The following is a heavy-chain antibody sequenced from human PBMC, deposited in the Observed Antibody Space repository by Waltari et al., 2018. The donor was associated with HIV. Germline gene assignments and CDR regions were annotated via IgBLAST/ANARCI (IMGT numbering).Heavy chain of an antibody. Sequence: QVQLQESGPGLVKPSQTLSLTCTVSGGSISSGDYYWSWIRQHPGKGLEWIGYIYYSGSTYYNPSLKSRVTISVDTSKNQFSLKLNSVTAADTAVYYCARAQPVNIVVVREAFYAFDIWGQGTMVTVSS. J-gene: IGHJ3*02. D-gene: IGHD2-21*01. CDR1: GGSISSGDYY. CDR2: IYYSGST. CDR3: ARAQPVNIVVVREAFYAFDI. V-gene: IGHV4-31*03.